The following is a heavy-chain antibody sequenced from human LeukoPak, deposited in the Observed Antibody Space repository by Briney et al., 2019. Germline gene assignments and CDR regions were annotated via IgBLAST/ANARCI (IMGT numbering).Heavy chain of an antibody. D-gene: IGHD6-13*01. CDR2: SSAYNGNT. J-gene: IGHJ4*02. V-gene: IGHV1-18*01. CDR3: ARVARQQLGYYFDY. Sequence: ASVKVSCKASGYTFTSYGISWVRQAPGQGLEWMGGSSAYNGNTNYAQKLQGRVTMTTDTSTSTAYMELRSLRSDDTAVYYCARVARQQLGYYFDYWGQGTLVTVSS. CDR1: GYTFTSYG.